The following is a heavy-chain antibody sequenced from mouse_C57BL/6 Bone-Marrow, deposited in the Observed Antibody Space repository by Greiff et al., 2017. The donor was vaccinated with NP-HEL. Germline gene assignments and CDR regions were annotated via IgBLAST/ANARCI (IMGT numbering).Heavy chain of an antibody. CDR1: GFTFSSYA. CDR3: ARGSVAWFAY. V-gene: IGHV5-4*01. CDR2: ISDGGSYT. Sequence: EVQGVESGGGLVKPGGSLKLSCAASGFTFSSYAMSWVRQTPEKRLEWVTTISDGGSYTYYPDNVKGRFTISRDNAKNNLYLQMSHLKSEDTAMYYCARGSVAWFAYWGQGTLVTVSA. J-gene: IGHJ3*01.